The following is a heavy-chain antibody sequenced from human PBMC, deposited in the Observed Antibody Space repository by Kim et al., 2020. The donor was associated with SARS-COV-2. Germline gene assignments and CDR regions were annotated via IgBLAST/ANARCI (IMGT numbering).Heavy chain of an antibody. D-gene: IGHD1-26*01. V-gene: IGHV4-34*01. Sequence: SETLSRTCAVYGGSFSGYYWSWIRQPPGKGLEWIGEINNSGSTNYNPSRKSRVTRSVDTSKNQFSLKLSSVTAADTAVYYCAREVGAPPLYYYGMDVWGQATTVTVSS. CDR3: AREVGAPPLYYYGMDV. CDR1: GGSFSGYY. CDR2: INNSGST. J-gene: IGHJ6*02.